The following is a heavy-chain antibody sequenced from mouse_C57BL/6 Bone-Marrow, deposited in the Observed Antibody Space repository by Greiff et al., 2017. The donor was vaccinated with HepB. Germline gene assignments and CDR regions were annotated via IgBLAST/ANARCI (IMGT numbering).Heavy chain of an antibody. D-gene: IGHD1-1*02. CDR3: ASGGYPYYAMDY. V-gene: IGHV1-55*01. Sequence: QVHVKQPGAELVKPGASVKMSCKASGYTFTSYWITWVKQRPGQGLEWIGDIYPGSGSTNYNEKFKSKATLTVDTSSITAYMQLSSLTSEDSAVYYCASGGYPYYAMDYWGQGTAVTVSS. CDR1: GYTFTSYW. CDR2: IYPGSGST. J-gene: IGHJ4*01.